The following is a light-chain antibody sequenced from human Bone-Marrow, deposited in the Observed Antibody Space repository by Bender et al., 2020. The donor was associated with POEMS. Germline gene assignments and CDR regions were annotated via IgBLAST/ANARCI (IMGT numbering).Light chain of an antibody. J-gene: IGLJ1*01. Sequence: QSALTQPASVSGSPGQSITISCTGTSSDVGGYNYVSWYQQHPGKAPKLMIFDVRQRPSGVSDRFSGSKSGNSAFLTISGLQAEDEADYYCSSYTTTNTRYVFGPGTKVTVL. V-gene: IGLV2-14*03. CDR1: SSDVGGYNY. CDR2: DVR. CDR3: SSYTTTNTRYV.